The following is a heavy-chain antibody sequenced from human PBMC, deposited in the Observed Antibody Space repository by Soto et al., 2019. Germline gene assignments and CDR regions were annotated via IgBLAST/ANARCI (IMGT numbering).Heavy chain of an antibody. CDR1: GYTFTSYY. D-gene: IGHD3-22*01. Sequence: QVQLVQSGAEVKKPGASVKVSCKASGYTFTSYYMHWVRQAPGQGLEWMGIINPSGGSTSYAQKFQGRVTMTRDTSTSTVYMELSSLRSEDTAMYYCARDGRYYYDSSGYYPPPDYWGQGTLVTVSS. J-gene: IGHJ4*02. CDR2: INPSGGST. V-gene: IGHV1-46*01. CDR3: ARDGRYYYDSSGYYPPPDY.